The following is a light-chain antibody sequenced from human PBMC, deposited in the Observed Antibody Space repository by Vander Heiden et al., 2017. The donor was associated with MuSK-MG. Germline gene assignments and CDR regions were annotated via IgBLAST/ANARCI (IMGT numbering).Light chain of an antibody. CDR1: RNITSS. CDR2: AAS. CDR3: QQYYMTPQT. V-gene: IGKV1-NL1*01. J-gene: IGKJ1*01. Sequence: DVQMTQSPSSLSASVGDSATIPCRASRNITSSLAWYQQKPGKAPKLLLYAASRLESGVPSRFSGSGSGTDYTLTVSSLQPEDFATYYCQQYYMTPQTFGQGTKVEIK.